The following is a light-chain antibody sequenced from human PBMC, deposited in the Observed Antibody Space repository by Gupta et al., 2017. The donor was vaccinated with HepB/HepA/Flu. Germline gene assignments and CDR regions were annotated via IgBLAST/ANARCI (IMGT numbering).Light chain of an antibody. CDR2: LGS. CDR1: QSLLHSNGYNY. Sequence: DIVMTQSPLSLPVTPGEPASISCRSSQSLLHSNGYNYLDWYLQKPGQSPQLLIYLGSNRASGVPDRFSGSGSGTDFTLKISRVEAEDVGVYYCMQDLQTPGTFGRGTKVEIK. V-gene: IGKV2-28*01. CDR3: MQDLQTPGT. J-gene: IGKJ1*01.